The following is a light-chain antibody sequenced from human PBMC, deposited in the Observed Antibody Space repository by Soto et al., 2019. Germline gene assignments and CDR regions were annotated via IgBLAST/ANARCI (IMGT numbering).Light chain of an antibody. CDR1: QNLLHSNGYNY. J-gene: IGKJ4*01. CDR3: MQSLQTPLT. CDR2: LGS. V-gene: IGKV2-28*01. Sequence: DIVMTQSPLSLPVTPGEPASISCRSSQNLLHSNGYNYLYWYLQKPGQSPQLLIFLGSNRASGVPDRFSGSGSGTDFTLKISRVEAEDVGVYYCMQSLQTPLTFGGGTKVESK.